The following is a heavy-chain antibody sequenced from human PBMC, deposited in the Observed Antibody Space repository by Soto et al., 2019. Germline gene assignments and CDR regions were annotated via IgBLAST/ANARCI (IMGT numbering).Heavy chain of an antibody. V-gene: IGHV4-4*07. J-gene: IGHJ5*02. Sequence: SETLSLTCSVSGDSMISYYWTWIRQPAGKGLEWIGRVYSSGGTHYNPSLKSRVTISLDTSKNQFSLGLLSVTDADTAVYYCARGQRFSDWFDPWGQGTLVTVSS. D-gene: IGHD3-3*01. CDR2: VYSSGGT. CDR1: GDSMISYY. CDR3: ARGQRFSDWFDP.